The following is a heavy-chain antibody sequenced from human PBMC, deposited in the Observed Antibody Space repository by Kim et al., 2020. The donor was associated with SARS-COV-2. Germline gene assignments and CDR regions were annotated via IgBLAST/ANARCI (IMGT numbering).Heavy chain of an antibody. CDR3: ARVIFRRYGGNGRSAFDI. V-gene: IGHV4-34*01. Sequence: SETLSLTCAVYGGSFSGYYWSWIRQPPGKGLEWIGEINHSGSTNYNPSLKSRVTISVDTSKNQFSLKLSSVTAADTAVYYCARVIFRRYGGNGRSAFDIWGQGTMVTVSS. CDR2: INHSGST. D-gene: IGHD2-15*01. J-gene: IGHJ3*02. CDR1: GGSFSGYY.